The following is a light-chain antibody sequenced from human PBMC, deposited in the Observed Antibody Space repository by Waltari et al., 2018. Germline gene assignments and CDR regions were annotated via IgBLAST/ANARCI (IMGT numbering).Light chain of an antibody. Sequence: DIQMTQSPSSLSSFVGDRVIITCRASQSIGTSLNWYQQKPGKAPKLLIYATSTLQSGVPSRFRGSGSGTDFTLTISSLQPEDFATYSCHQNYSPPPTFGQGTKVEIK. CDR3: HQNYSPPPT. CDR1: QSIGTS. J-gene: IGKJ1*01. V-gene: IGKV1-39*01. CDR2: ATS.